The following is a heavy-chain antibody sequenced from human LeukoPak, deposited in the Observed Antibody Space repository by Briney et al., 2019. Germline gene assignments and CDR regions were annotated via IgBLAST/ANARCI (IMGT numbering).Heavy chain of an antibody. CDR2: IDPNSGGT. J-gene: IGHJ4*02. CDR1: GYTFTGYF. D-gene: IGHD3-10*01. CDR3: AREVRYDSASSYFDY. V-gene: IGHV1-2*02. Sequence: ASVKVSCKASGYTFTGYFIHWVRQAPGQGLEWMGWIDPNSGGTHYAQKFQGRVTMTRDTSINTAYMELSRLRSDDTAVYYCAREVRYDSASSYFDYWGQGTLVTVSS.